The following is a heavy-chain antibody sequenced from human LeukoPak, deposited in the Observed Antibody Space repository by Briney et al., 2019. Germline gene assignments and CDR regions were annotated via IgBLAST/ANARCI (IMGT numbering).Heavy chain of an antibody. CDR3: ARAFDHHFDY. J-gene: IGHJ4*02. Sequence: GGSLRLSCAASGFTVSSNYMSWVRQAPGKGLEWVSVIYSGGSTYYADSVKGRFTISRDSSKNTLYFQMNSLRAEDTAVYYCARAFDHHFDYWGQGTLVTVSS. CDR2: IYSGGST. D-gene: IGHD3-16*01. CDR1: GFTVSSNY. V-gene: IGHV3-53*01.